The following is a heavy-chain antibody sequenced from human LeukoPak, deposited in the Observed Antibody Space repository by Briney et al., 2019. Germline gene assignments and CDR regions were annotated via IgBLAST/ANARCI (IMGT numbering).Heavy chain of an antibody. CDR2: IKSKTDGGTT. D-gene: IGHD1-26*01. V-gene: IGHV3-15*01. J-gene: IGHJ5*02. CDR3: TTDFLSAGQWELSNWFDP. CDR1: GFTFSNAW. Sequence: GGSLRLSCAASGFTFSNAWMSWVRQAPGKGLEWVGRIKSKTDGGTTDYAAPVKGRFTISRDDSKNTLYLQMNSLKTEDTAVYYGTTDFLSAGQWELSNWFDPWGQGTLVTVSS.